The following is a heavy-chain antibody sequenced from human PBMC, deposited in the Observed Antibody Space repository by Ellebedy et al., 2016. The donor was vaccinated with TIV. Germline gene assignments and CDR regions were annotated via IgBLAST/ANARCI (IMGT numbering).Heavy chain of an antibody. Sequence: GGSLRLXXTASGFTFTSYIINWVRQAPGKGLEWVSSISSGSSNIYYADSVKGRFSISRDNAKNSVYLQMNSLRADDTALYYCARGHYYGMDVWGQGTTVTVSS. CDR2: ISSGSSNI. CDR1: GFTFTSYI. CDR3: ARGHYYGMDV. J-gene: IGHJ6*02. V-gene: IGHV3-21*01.